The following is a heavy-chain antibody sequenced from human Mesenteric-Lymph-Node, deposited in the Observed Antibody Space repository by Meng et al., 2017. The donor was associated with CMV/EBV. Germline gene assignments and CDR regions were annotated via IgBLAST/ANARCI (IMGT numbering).Heavy chain of an antibody. CDR3: ARLATVTTSFDY. J-gene: IGHJ4*02. CDR1: GFTFSSYV. CDR2: IWYDGNNK. D-gene: IGHD4-11*01. Sequence: GGSLRLSCAASGFTFSSYVMHWVRQAPGKGLEWVAVIWYDGNNKFYADSMKGRFTISRDNSKNTLYLQMNSLRAEDTAVYYCARLATVTTSFDYWGQGTLVTVSS. V-gene: IGHV3-33*08.